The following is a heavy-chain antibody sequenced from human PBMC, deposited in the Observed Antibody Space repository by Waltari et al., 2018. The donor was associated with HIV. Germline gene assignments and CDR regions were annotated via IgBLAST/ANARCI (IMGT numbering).Heavy chain of an antibody. CDR3: ARDGYYYGLDV. Sequence: QVQLQESGPGLVKPSQTLSLTCTVSGGSINSGAYYWNWIRQSAGKGLEWIGRIYTSGSTYYNPSLNSRVTISADTSKNQVSLELTSVTAADTAVYYCARDGYYYGLDVWGQGTTVNVSS. CDR2: IYTSGST. V-gene: IGHV4-61*02. CDR1: GGSINSGAYY. J-gene: IGHJ6*02.